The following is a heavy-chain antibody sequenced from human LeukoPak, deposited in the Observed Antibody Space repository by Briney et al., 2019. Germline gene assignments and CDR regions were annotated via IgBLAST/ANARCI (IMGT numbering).Heavy chain of an antibody. J-gene: IGHJ5*02. CDR3: AKDAAPILWFGKNWFDP. V-gene: IGHV3-53*05. Sequence: GGSLRLSCAASGFSVSTNYMSWVRQAPGMGLECVSVISNHGTTYYADSVKGRFSISRDNAKNSLYLQMNSLRAEDTALYYCAKDAAPILWFGKNWFDPWGQGTLVTVSS. D-gene: IGHD3-10*01. CDR1: GFSVSTNY. CDR2: ISNHGTT.